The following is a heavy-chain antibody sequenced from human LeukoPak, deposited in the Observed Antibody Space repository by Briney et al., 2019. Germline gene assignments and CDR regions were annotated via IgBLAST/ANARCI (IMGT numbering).Heavy chain of an antibody. CDR3: AREMYAGWYFAFDI. Sequence: PGGSLRLSCAASGFTFSSYWMHWVRQAPGKGLVWVSRINSDGSSTSYADSVKGRFTISRDNAKNTLYLQMNSLRAEDTAVYYCAREMYAGWYFAFDIWGQGTMVTVSS. V-gene: IGHV3-74*01. D-gene: IGHD6-19*01. CDR1: GFTFSSYW. J-gene: IGHJ3*02. CDR2: INSDGSST.